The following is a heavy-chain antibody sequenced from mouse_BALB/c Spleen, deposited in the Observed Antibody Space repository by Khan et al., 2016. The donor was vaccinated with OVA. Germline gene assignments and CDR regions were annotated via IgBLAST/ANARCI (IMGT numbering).Heavy chain of an antibody. CDR1: GYTFTSFW. J-gene: IGHJ3*01. CDR2: IDPSDNYT. Sequence: QVQLQQPGAELVKPGASVKLSCKASGYTFTSFWLHWVKQRPGLGLEWIGEIDPSDNYTNYNQKFKGKATLTVDKSSSTAYMQLSSLTSEDSAVYYCARSYFYGSSTWFGYWGQGTLVTVSA. D-gene: IGHD1-1*01. V-gene: IGHV1-69*02. CDR3: ARSYFYGSSTWFGY.